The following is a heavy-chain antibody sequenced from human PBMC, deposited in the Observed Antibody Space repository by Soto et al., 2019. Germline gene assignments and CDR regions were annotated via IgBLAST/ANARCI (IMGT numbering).Heavy chain of an antibody. CDR3: AATRGYSPPFDS. CDR1: EYSFTSYY. D-gene: IGHD3-22*01. CDR2: IDPSGDNT. Sequence: QVQLVQSGAEVKKPGASAKVSCKASEYSFTSYYMHWVRRAPGQGLEWMGMIDPSGDNTGYPQKFQGRVTMTSDTSTSTVYMELSSLRSEDTAMYYCAATRGYSPPFDSWGPGTRVTVS. J-gene: IGHJ4*02. V-gene: IGHV1-46*01.